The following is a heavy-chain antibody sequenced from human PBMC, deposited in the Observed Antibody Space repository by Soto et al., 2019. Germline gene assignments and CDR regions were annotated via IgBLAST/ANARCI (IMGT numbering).Heavy chain of an antibody. D-gene: IGHD1-26*01. CDR3: AKWGVGFAY. J-gene: IGHJ4*02. CDR2: ISSTSSYI. Sequence: EVQLVESGGGLVKPGGSLRLSCAASGFTFSSYSMNWVRQAPGKGLEWVSSISSTSSYIYYADSVKGRFTISRDNAKNSLYLQMNSLRAEDTSVYYCAKWGVGFAYWGQGTLVTVSS. V-gene: IGHV3-21*01. CDR1: GFTFSSYS.